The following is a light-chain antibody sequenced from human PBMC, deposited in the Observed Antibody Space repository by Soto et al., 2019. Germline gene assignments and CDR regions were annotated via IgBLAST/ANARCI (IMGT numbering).Light chain of an antibody. CDR3: QQYNNWPPIT. J-gene: IGKJ5*01. V-gene: IGKV3-15*01. Sequence: EIVMTQSPATLSVSPGERATLSCWASQSVSSNLAWYQQNPGQAPSLLIYGASSRATGIPARFSGSGSGTEFTLTISRLQSEDIVVYSCQQYNNWPPITFGQGTRLQIK. CDR1: QSVSSN. CDR2: GAS.